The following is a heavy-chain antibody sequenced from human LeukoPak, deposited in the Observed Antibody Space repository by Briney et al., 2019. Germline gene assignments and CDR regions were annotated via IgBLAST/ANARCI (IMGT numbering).Heavy chain of an antibody. D-gene: IGHD3-22*01. V-gene: IGHV3-30*02. Sequence: GGSLRLSCAASGFTFSSYEMNWVRQAPGKGLEWVAFIRYDGSNKYYADSVKGRFTISRDNSKNTLYLQMNSLRPEDTAVYYCAKGNYYDSSAYNYFDYWGQGTLVTVSS. CDR1: GFTFSSYE. CDR2: IRYDGSNK. J-gene: IGHJ4*02. CDR3: AKGNYYDSSAYNYFDY.